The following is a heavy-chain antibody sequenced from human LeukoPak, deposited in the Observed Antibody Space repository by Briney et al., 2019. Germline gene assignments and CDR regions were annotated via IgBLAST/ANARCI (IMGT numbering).Heavy chain of an antibody. CDR3: ARDRGADYGGKSATYAP. Sequence: SETLSLTCTVSGGSISSYYWGWIRQPPGKGLEWIGRIYYSGSTYYNPSLKSRVTISVDTSKNQFSLKLSSVTAADTAVYYCARDRGADYGGKSATYAPWGQGTLVTVSS. D-gene: IGHD4-23*01. V-gene: IGHV4-39*07. CDR1: GGSISSYY. CDR2: IYYSGST. J-gene: IGHJ5*02.